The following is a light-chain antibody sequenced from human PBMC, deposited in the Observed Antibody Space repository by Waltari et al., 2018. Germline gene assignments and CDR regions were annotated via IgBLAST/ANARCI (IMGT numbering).Light chain of an antibody. CDR2: DVI. CDR3: SSYTSSSTLG. J-gene: IGLJ1*01. V-gene: IGLV2-14*03. Sequence: QSALTQPASVSGSPGQSITISCTGTSSDVGGYHYVSWYQQHPGKAPKLMIYDVINRPSGVSNRFSGSKSGNTASLTISGLQAEDEADYYCSSYTSSSTLGFGTGTKVTVL. CDR1: SSDVGGYHY.